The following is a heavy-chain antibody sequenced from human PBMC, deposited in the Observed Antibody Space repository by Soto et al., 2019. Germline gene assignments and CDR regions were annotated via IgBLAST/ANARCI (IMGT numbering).Heavy chain of an antibody. CDR3: ARTLYGDNVYY. Sequence: QVQLVQSGAEVKKPGASVKVSCKASGYTFTSYDINWVRQATGQGLEWMGWMNPNSGNTGYAQKFPRRVTMTRNTSISTSCREPSRLRSEVSAVYDCARTLYGDNVYYWGQGTLVTVSS. V-gene: IGHV1-8*01. CDR2: MNPNSGNT. D-gene: IGHD4-17*01. J-gene: IGHJ4*02. CDR1: GYTFTSYD.